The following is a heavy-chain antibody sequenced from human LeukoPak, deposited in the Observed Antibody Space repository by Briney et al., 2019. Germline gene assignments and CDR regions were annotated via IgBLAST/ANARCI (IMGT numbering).Heavy chain of an antibody. CDR1: GGSIRSSHYY. CDR3: ARQGGDNGYYYFDF. D-gene: IGHD4-17*01. V-gene: IGHV4-39*01. J-gene: IGHJ4*02. CDR2: VYYSGST. Sequence: PSETLSLTCSVSGGSIRSSHYYWGWIRQPPGQGLEWIASVYYSGSTYYTPSLRSRVIISIDTSKNQFSLKLTSVTAADTAVFYCARQGGDNGYYYFDFWGQGTLVTVSS.